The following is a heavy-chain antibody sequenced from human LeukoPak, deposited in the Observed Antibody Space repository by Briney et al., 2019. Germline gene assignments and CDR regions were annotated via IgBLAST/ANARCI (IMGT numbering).Heavy chain of an antibody. D-gene: IGHD6-19*01. V-gene: IGHV3-30*04. Sequence: GGSLRLSCAASRFTFSSYAMHWVRQAPGKGLEWVAVISYDGGHKYYADSVKGRFTISRDSSKYTLYLQMNSLRAEDTALYYCARDAYSSGWSYFDYWGQGTLVTVSS. CDR1: RFTFSSYA. J-gene: IGHJ4*02. CDR2: ISYDGGHK. CDR3: ARDAYSSGWSYFDY.